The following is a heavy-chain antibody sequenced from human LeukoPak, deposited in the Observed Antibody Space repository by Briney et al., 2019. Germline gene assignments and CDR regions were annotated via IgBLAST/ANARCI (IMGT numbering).Heavy chain of an antibody. CDR2: IFYSGST. Sequence: SETLSLTCTVSSGSISDSNFYWGWIRQPPGKGLEWVGSIFYSGSTDYNPSLKSRVTISVDTSKNQFSLKLSSVAAADTAVYYCARLGAVRAFDIRGQGTMVTVSS. V-gene: IGHV4-39*07. J-gene: IGHJ3*02. CDR1: SGSISDSNFY. CDR3: ARLGAVRAFDI.